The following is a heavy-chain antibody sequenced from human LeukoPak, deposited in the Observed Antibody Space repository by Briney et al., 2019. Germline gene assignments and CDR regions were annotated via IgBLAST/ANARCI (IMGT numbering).Heavy chain of an antibody. CDR1: GFTFSNYG. V-gene: IGHV3-30*03. CDR2: ISYDGSSK. CDR3: ATESSSWRFDY. D-gene: IGHD6-13*01. J-gene: IGHJ4*02. Sequence: PGRSLRLSCAASGFTFSNYGMHWVRQAPGKGLEWVAVISYDGSSKYYADSVKGRFTISRDNSKNTLSLQMNSPRAEDTAVYYCATESSSWRFDYWGQGTLVTVSS.